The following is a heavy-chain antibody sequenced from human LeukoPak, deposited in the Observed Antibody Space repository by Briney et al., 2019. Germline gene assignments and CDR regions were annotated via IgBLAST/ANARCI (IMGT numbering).Heavy chain of an antibody. D-gene: IGHD5/OR15-5a*01. Sequence: PGRSLRLSCAASGFSFSNYGMHWVRQAPGKGLEWVAVISDDGSKIYYGDSVKGRFTISRDNSKNTLNLQMNSLGADDTAVYYCGKGPGYSVYDNLPHHWGQGTLVTVSS. CDR1: GFSFSNYG. V-gene: IGHV3-30*18. CDR3: GKGPGYSVYDNLPHH. J-gene: IGHJ5*02. CDR2: ISDDGSKI.